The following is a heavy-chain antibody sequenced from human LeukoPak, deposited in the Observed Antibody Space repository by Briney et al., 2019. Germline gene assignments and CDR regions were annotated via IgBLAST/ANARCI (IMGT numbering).Heavy chain of an antibody. CDR1: GFTFSTHG. J-gene: IGHJ2*01. D-gene: IGHD4-17*01. CDR3: ARVRGPTVTTWYFDL. V-gene: IGHV3-48*01. CDR2: ISPRSATI. Sequence: GGSVRLSCGASGFTFSTHGMIWVRQAPGKGLEWVSYISPRSATIYYADSVKGRFTISRDDARNSLFLQMHSLRAGDTAVYYCARVRGPTVTTWYFDLWGRGTLVTVSS.